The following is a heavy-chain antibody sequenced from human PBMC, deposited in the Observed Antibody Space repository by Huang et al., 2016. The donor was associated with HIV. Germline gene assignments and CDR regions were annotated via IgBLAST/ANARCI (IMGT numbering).Heavy chain of an antibody. CDR2: IRYDGNND. J-gene: IGHJ3*01. V-gene: IGHV3-30*02. Sequence: QVRLVESGGGVVKPGASLTLSCSASGFPFSAYGMDLVRQAPGKGLEWVSFIRYDGNNDYLIGSVKGRFTISRDNSNNTLYLRMNSLRPEDTAVYYCVKERGSSRARSSFDFWGQGTSVIVSS. D-gene: IGHD6-13*01. CDR3: VKERGSSRARSSFDF. CDR1: GFPFSAYG.